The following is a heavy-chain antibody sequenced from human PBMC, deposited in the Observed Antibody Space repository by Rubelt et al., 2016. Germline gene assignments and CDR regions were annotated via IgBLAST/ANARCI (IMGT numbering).Heavy chain of an antibody. CDR3: ARRQQRFDP. Sequence: ISSSSYYWGWIRQPPGKGLEWIGSIYYSGSTYYNPSLKSRVTISVDTSKNQFSLKLSSVTAADTAVYYCARRQQRFDPWGQGTLVTVSS. J-gene: IGHJ5*02. CDR1: ISSSSYY. V-gene: IGHV4-39*07. D-gene: IGHD1-1*01. CDR2: IYYSGST.